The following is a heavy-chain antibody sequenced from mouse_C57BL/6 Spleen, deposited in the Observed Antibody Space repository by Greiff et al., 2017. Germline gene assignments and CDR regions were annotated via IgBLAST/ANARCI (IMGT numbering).Heavy chain of an antibody. CDR2: INPSYGGT. V-gene: IGHV1-53*01. CDR1: GYTFTSYW. CDR3: ASSYDYDGGFAY. Sequence: QVQLQQPGTDLVKPGASVKLSCKASGYTFTSYWMHWVKQRPGQGLEWIGNINPSYGGTNYNEKFKGKATLTVDKSSSTDYMQLRSLTSEDAAVYYCASSYDYDGGFAYWGQGTMVTVSA. J-gene: IGHJ3*01. D-gene: IGHD2-4*01.